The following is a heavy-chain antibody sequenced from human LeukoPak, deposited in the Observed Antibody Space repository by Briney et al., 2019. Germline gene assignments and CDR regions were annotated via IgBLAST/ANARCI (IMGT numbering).Heavy chain of an antibody. Sequence: GGSLRPSCAASGFTFSSHVMSWVRQAPGKGLEWVSAISNSGDSTFYADSVKGRLTISRDNSKSTLYLQMNSLRAEDTAVYYCASTGYGVRDYWGQGTLVTVSS. J-gene: IGHJ4*02. D-gene: IGHD4-17*01. CDR3: ASTGYGVRDY. V-gene: IGHV3-23*01. CDR1: GFTFSSHV. CDR2: ISNSGDST.